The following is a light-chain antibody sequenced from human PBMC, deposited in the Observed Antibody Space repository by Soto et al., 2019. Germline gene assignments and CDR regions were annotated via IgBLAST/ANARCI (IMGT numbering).Light chain of an antibody. CDR3: LQHFNYPYT. CDR2: AAS. J-gene: IGKJ2*01. CDR1: QGIRND. V-gene: IGKV1-6*01. Sequence: AIQMTQSPSSLSASVGDRVTITCRASQGIRNDLGWYQHKPGKAPKLLIYAASSLQSGVPSRFSGSGSGTDFTRSISSLQPEDFATYYCLQHFNYPYTFGQGTKLEIK.